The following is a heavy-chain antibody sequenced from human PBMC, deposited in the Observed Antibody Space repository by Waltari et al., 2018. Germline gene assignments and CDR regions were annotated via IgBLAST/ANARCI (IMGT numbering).Heavy chain of an antibody. CDR2: IYYSGNN. J-gene: IGHJ4*02. CDR3: ARATFITNLDS. V-gene: IGHV4-59*01. Sequence: QVQLQESGPGLVKPSETLSLTCIVSGGSISNYYWSWIRQPPGKGLEWIGYIYYSGNNNYNPSLKSRVTISLDTSKNQVSLILSSVTAADTAVYYCARATFITNLDSWGQGTLVTVSS. CDR1: GGSISNYY. D-gene: IGHD3-22*01.